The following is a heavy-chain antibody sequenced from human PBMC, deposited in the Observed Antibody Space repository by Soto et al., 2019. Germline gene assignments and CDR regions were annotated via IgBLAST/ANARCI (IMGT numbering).Heavy chain of an antibody. V-gene: IGHV4-31*03. CDR3: ASGRAGSFWSGRTDNWFDP. J-gene: IGHJ5*02. CDR1: GGSISSGGYY. Sequence: SETLSLTCTVSGGSISSGGYYWSWIRQHPGKGLEWIGYMYYSGSTYYNASLKSRLSISVDTSKNQFSLKLSSVTAADTAVYYCASGRAGSFWSGRTDNWFDPWRQGTLVSVSS. D-gene: IGHD3-3*01. CDR2: MYYSGST.